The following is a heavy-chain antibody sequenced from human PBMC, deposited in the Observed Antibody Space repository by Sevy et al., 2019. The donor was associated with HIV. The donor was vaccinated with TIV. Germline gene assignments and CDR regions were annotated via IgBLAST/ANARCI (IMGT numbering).Heavy chain of an antibody. J-gene: IGHJ5*02. Sequence: RGCLRLSCAASGFTFSSYAMHWVRQAPGKGLEGVAVISYDGSNKYYADSVKGRFTISRDNSKNTLYLQMNSLRAEDTAVNYCARDQHDYGGNLRTGWFDPWGQGTLVSVSS. D-gene: IGHD4-17*01. V-gene: IGHV3-30-3*01. CDR2: ISYDGSNK. CDR1: GFTFSSYA. CDR3: ARDQHDYGGNLRTGWFDP.